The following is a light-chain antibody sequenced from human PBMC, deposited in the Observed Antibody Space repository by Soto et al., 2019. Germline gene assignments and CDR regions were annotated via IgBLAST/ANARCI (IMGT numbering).Light chain of an antibody. V-gene: IGKV1-13*02. Sequence: AIQLTQSPSSLSAFVGDRVTITCRTSQGISGALAWYQQKPGKAPKLLIYDASSLGSGVPSRFSGSGSGTDFTLTISSLQREDVATYYCQQSDSYSRTFGQGAKLEIK. CDR2: DAS. J-gene: IGKJ2*01. CDR1: QGISGA. CDR3: QQSDSYSRT.